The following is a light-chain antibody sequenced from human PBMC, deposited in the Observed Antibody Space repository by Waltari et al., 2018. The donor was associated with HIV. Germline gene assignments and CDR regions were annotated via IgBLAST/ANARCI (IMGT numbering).Light chain of an antibody. CDR3: QQSYSTPYT. V-gene: IGKV1-39*01. J-gene: IGKJ2*01. CDR2: AAS. CDR1: QSISSY. Sequence: DIQMTQSPSSLSASVGDRVTITCQASQSISSYFNWYQQKPGKAPKLLIYAASSLQSGVPSRFSGSGSGTDFTLTISSLQPEDFATYYCQQSYSTPYTFGQGTKLEIK.